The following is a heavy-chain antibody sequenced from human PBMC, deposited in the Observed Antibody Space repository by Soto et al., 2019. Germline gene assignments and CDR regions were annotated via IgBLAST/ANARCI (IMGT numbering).Heavy chain of an antibody. J-gene: IGHJ4*02. V-gene: IGHV2-5*02. Sequence: QITLKESGPTLVKPTQPLTLTCTFSGFLFSTSGVGVGWIRQPPGKALEWLALIYWDDDRRYSPSLKSRLTITRDTSKDQVVLTMTNVDPVDTATYYCAHSGNSYGAYYFDYWGQGTLVTVSS. CDR3: AHSGNSYGAYYFDY. CDR2: IYWDDDR. D-gene: IGHD5-18*01. CDR1: GFLFSTSGVG.